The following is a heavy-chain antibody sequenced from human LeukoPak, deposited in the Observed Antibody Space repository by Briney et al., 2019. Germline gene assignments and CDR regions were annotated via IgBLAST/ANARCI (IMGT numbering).Heavy chain of an antibody. J-gene: IGHJ3*02. D-gene: IGHD6-13*01. CDR2: ISAYNGNT. Sequence: ASVNVSCKVSGYTFTSYCIIWLRLAPGQGLEWIGWISAYNGNTNYAQKLQGRVTMTTDTSTSTAYMELRSLRSDDTAVYYCAREGSSWYSAFEIWGQGTMVTVSS. CDR1: GYTFTSYC. CDR3: AREGSSWYSAFEI. V-gene: IGHV1-18*01.